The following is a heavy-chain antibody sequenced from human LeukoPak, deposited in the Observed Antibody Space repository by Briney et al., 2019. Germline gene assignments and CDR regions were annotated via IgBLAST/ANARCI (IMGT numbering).Heavy chain of an antibody. CDR3: ARGLRRYYYYYGMDV. CDR2: IYYSGST. CDR1: GGSISSSSYY. Sequence: SETLSPTCTVSGGSISSSSYYWGWIRQPPGKGLEWIGSIYYSGSTYYNPSLKSRVTISVDTSKNQFSLKLSSVTAADTAVYYCARGLRRYYYYYGMDVWGQGTTVTVSS. V-gene: IGHV4-39*01. J-gene: IGHJ6*02.